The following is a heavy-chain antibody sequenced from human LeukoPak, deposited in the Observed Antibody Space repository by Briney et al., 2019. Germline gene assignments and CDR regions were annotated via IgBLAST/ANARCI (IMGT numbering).Heavy chain of an antibody. D-gene: IGHD1-26*01. CDR2: ISAYNGNT. CDR1: GYTFTIYG. J-gene: IGHJ6*03. Sequence: GASVKVSCKASGYTFTIYGISWVRQAPGQGLEWMGWISAYNGNTNYAQKLQGRVTMTTDTSTSTAYMELRSLRSDDTAVYYCALSGSFHYYYYYMDVWGKGTTVTVSS. V-gene: IGHV1-18*01. CDR3: ALSGSFHYYYYYMDV.